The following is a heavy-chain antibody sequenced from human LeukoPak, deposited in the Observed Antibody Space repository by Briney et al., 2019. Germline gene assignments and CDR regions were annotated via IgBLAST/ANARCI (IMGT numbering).Heavy chain of an antibody. CDR3: ARDRGYYGPYYFDY. CDR2: IYYSGST. Sequence: SETLSLTCTVSGGSISSSSYYWGWIRQPPGKGLEWIGSIYYSGSTYYNPSLKSRVTISVDTSKNQFSLKLSSVTAADTAVYYCARDRGYYGPYYFDYWGQGTLVTVSS. V-gene: IGHV4-39*07. CDR1: GGSISSSSYY. D-gene: IGHD2/OR15-2a*01. J-gene: IGHJ4*02.